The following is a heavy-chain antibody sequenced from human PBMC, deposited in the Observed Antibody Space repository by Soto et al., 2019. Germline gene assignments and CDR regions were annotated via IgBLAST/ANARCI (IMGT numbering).Heavy chain of an antibody. J-gene: IGHJ4*02. CDR1: GGPIKTGDYY. Sequence: SETLSLTCNVSGGPIKTGDYYWNWIRQPPGKGLEWIGYVFYSGATNYSPSLKSRAAISMDTSKNQFSLSLTSVTAADTAVYYCARAGFSYGHLLYWCQGIRVTVFS. V-gene: IGHV4-30-4*01. CDR2: VFYSGAT. CDR3: ARAGFSYGHLLY. D-gene: IGHD3-10*01.